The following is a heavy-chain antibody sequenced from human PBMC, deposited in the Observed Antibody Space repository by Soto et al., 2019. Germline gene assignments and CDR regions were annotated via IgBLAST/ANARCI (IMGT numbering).Heavy chain of an antibody. D-gene: IGHD2-2*01. CDR2: MNPNSGNT. V-gene: IGHV1-8*01. J-gene: IGHJ6*03. Sequence: ASVKVSYKASGYTFTSYDINWVRQATGQGLEWMGWMNPNSGNTGYAQKFQGRVTMTRNTSISTAYMELSSLRSEDTAVYYCARAYCSSTSCYGRRYMDVWGKGTTVTVSS. CDR1: GYTFTSYD. CDR3: ARAYCSSTSCYGRRYMDV.